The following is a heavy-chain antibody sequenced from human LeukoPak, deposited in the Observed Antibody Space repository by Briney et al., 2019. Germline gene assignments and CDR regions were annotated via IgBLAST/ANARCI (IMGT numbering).Heavy chain of an antibody. V-gene: IGHV4-39*01. CDR1: GGSKSSSSYS. CDR2: IYYSGST. J-gene: IGHJ4*02. D-gene: IGHD3-10*01. Sequence: SETLSLTCTVSGGSKSSSSYSWGWIRQPPGKGLEWIGRIYYSGSTYYNPSLKSRVTISVDTSKSQFSLKLSSVTAADTAVYYCARLEYYYQHRFDYWGQGTLVTVSS. CDR3: ARLEYYYQHRFDY.